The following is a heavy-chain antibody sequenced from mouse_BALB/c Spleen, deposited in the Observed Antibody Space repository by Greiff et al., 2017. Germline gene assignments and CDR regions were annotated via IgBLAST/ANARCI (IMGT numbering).Heavy chain of an antibody. J-gene: IGHJ1*01. CDR2: ISYSGST. D-gene: IGHD2-3*01. V-gene: IGHV3-2*02. Sequence: EVKLMESGPGLVKPSQSLSLTCTVTGYSITSYYAWNWIRQFPGNQLEWMGYISYSGSTSYNPSLKSRISITRDTSKNQFFLQLNSVTTEDTATYYCASMIYWYFDVWGAGTTVTVSS. CDR3: ASMIYWYFDV. CDR1: GYSITSYYA.